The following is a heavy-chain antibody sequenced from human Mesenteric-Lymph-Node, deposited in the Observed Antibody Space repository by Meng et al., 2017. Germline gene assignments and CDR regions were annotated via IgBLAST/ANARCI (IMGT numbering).Heavy chain of an antibody. CDR1: GFPFSSFE. V-gene: IGHV3-48*03. J-gene: IGHJ4*02. CDR3: AREILSGYDFFDS. Sequence: GESLKISCAASGFPFSSFEMNWVRHVPGKGLEWVSFIDSRGTTTFYADSVRGRFTVSRDNAKNSLYMQMNSLGAEDTAVYYCAREILSGYDFFDSWGQGTLVTVSS. D-gene: IGHD5-12*01. CDR2: IDSRGTTT.